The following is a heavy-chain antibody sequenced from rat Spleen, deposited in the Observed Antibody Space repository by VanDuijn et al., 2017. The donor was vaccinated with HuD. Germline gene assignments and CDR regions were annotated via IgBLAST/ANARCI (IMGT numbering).Heavy chain of an antibody. V-gene: IGHV5-25*01. J-gene: IGHJ3*01. CDR2: ITAGGGNT. CDR1: GFTFSYYD. CDR3: SRHTYNWFPN. Sequence: EVQLVASGGGLVQPGGSLRLSCKTSGFTFSYYDMAWVRQAPTKGLEWIASITAGGGNTYYRDSVKGRFTMSRDNERSTLYLQMNSLRSEDTATYYCSRHTYNWFPNWGQGTLVTVSS.